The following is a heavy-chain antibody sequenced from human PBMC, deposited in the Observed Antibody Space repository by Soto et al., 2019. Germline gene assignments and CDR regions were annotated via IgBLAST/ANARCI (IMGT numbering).Heavy chain of an antibody. D-gene: IGHD3-3*01. CDR2: ISSNGGNT. V-gene: IGHV3-64D*08. CDR1: GFTFSSYA. J-gene: IGHJ4*02. CDR3: VRGDYDFWSGYYNYFRY. Sequence: GGSLRLSCSASGFTFSSYAMHWVRQAPGKGLQYVSAISSNGGNTYYADSVKGRFTISRDNSKNTLYLQMSSLRAEDTAVYYCVRGDYDFWSGYYNYFRYWGQGTLVTVSS.